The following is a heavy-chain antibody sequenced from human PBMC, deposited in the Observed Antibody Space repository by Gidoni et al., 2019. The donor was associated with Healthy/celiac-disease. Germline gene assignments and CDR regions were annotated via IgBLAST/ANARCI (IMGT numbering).Heavy chain of an antibody. D-gene: IGHD6-19*01. CDR2: IIPIFGTA. V-gene: IGHV1-69*01. Sequence: QVQLVPSGAEVKKPGSSVKVSCKASGGTFSSYAISWVRQAPGQGLEWRGGIIPIFGTANYAQKFQGRVTITADESTSTAYMELSSLRSEDTAVYYCARVESSGGEHFDYWGQGTLVTVSS. CDR3: ARVESSGGEHFDY. CDR1: GGTFSSYA. J-gene: IGHJ4*02.